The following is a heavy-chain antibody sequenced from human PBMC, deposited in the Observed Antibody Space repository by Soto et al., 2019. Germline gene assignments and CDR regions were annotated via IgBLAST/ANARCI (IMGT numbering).Heavy chain of an antibody. Sequence: SDTLSLTCTVSGGSISSGGYYWSWIRQHPGKGLEWIGYIYYSGSTYYNPSLKSRVTISVDTSKNQFSLKLSSVTAADTAVYYCARVGSSGSRTAKPNYYYYGMDVWGQGTTVTVSS. CDR3: ARVGSSGSRTAKPNYYYYGMDV. D-gene: IGHD3-10*01. J-gene: IGHJ6*02. V-gene: IGHV4-31*03. CDR2: IYYSGST. CDR1: GGSISSGGYY.